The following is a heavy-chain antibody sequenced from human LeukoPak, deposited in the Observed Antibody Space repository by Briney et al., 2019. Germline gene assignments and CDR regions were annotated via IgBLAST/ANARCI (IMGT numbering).Heavy chain of an antibody. D-gene: IGHD3-10*01. Sequence: GGSLRLSCAASGFTFSSYEMNWVRQAPGKGLEWVSVIYSGGRTYYVDSVKGRFTISRDISKSTLYLQMNSLRAEDTVVYYCARVLSGRGSLYSYYYYMDVWGKGTTVTVSS. J-gene: IGHJ6*03. V-gene: IGHV3-53*01. CDR1: GFTFSSYE. CDR2: IYSGGRT. CDR3: ARVLSGRGSLYSYYYYMDV.